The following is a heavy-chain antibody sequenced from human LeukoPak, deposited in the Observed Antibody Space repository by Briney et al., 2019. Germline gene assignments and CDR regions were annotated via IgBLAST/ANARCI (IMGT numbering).Heavy chain of an antibody. CDR2: IYTSGST. J-gene: IGHJ6*03. CDR3: ARVSVQLERRYYYYMDV. CDR1: GGSISSYY. Sequence: PSETLSLTCTVSGGSISSYYWSWIRQPAGKGLEWIGRIYTSGSTNYNPSLKSRVTMSVDTSKNQFSLKLSSVTAADTAVYYCARVSVQLERRYYYYMDVWGKGTTVTVSS. D-gene: IGHD1-1*01. V-gene: IGHV4-4*07.